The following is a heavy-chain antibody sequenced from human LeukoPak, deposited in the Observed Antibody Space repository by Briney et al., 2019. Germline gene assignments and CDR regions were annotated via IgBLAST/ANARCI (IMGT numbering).Heavy chain of an antibody. CDR3: ARGGFPSYNGLTGYYGDYFDS. Sequence: AGGSLRLSCAASGFTFSDYWMNWVRQAPGKGPEWVANIKQDGREKYYLESVRGRFTISRDNAENSLYLQMNSLGAADTAMYYCARGGFPSYNGLTGYYGDYFDSWGQGTLVTVSS. CDR1: GFTFSDYW. V-gene: IGHV3-7*01. J-gene: IGHJ4*02. CDR2: IKQDGREK. D-gene: IGHD3-9*01.